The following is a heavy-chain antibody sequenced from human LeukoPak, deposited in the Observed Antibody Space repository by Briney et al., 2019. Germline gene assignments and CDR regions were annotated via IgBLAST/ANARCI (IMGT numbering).Heavy chain of an antibody. Sequence: PGGSLRLSCAASGFTFSSYAMNWVRQAPGKGLEWVSAISGSGGSTYYADSVKGRFTISRDNSKNTVSLQMNSLRGEDTAVYYCAGGRPRGYCSGGSCYHNFDYWGQGTLVTVSS. D-gene: IGHD2-15*01. CDR1: GFTFSSYA. V-gene: IGHV3-23*01. CDR3: AGGRPRGYCSGGSCYHNFDY. CDR2: ISGSGGST. J-gene: IGHJ4*02.